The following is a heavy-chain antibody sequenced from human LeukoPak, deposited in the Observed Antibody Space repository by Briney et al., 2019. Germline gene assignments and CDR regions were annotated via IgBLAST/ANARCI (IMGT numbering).Heavy chain of an antibody. D-gene: IGHD3-10*01. CDR2: INHSGST. CDR1: GGSFSGYY. Sequence: SETLSLTCAVYGGSFSGYYWSWIRQPPGKGLEWIGEINHSGSTNYNPSLKSRVTISVDTSKNQFSLKLSSVTAADTAVYYCARLYYYGSGSYEWFDPWGQGTLVTVSS. V-gene: IGHV4-34*01. CDR3: ARLYYYGSGSYEWFDP. J-gene: IGHJ5*02.